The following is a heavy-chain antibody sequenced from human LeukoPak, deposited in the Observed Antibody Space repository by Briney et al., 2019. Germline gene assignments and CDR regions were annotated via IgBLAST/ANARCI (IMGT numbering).Heavy chain of an antibody. CDR1: GFTFSDYY. CDR2: MSSSGSTI. D-gene: IGHD3-16*01. CDR3: ARDGGFPEYYYYMDV. J-gene: IGHJ6*03. Sequence: GGSLRLSFAASGFTFSDYYMSWIRQAPGKGLEWVSYMSSSGSTIYYADSVKGRFTISRDNAKNSLYLQMNSLRAEDTAVYYCARDGGFPEYYYYMDVWGKGTTVTVSS. V-gene: IGHV3-11*04.